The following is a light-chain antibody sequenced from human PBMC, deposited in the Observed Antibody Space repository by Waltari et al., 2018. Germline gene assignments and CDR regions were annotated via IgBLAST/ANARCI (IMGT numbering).Light chain of an antibody. CDR3: QQYNYMYT. J-gene: IGKJ2*01. Sequence: DIQMTQSPSTLSASVGDRVTITCRASQSISSWLAWYQQKPGKAPKLLIYKASSLESGVPSRFRGSGSGTEFTLTISSLQPDDFATYYCQQYNYMYTFGQGTKLEIK. CDR2: KAS. CDR1: QSISSW. V-gene: IGKV1-5*03.